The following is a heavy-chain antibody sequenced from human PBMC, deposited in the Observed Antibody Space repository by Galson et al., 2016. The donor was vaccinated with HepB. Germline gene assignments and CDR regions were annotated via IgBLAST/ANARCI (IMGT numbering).Heavy chain of an antibody. CDR2: IGVYNGNT. CDR3: ARVGHIAMIEVGSYYFDY. CDR1: GYTFFKYD. V-gene: IGHV1-18*01. Sequence: SVKVSCKASGYTFFKYDVSWVRQAPGQGLEWMGWIGVYNGNTNYAQKFQGRVSMTKDTSTSTAYMELRSLRSDDTAVYYCARVGHIAMIEVGSYYFDYWGQGSLVTVSS. D-gene: IGHD3-22*01. J-gene: IGHJ4*02.